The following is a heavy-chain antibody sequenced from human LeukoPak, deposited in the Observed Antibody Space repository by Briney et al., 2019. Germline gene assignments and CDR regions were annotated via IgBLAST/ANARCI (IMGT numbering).Heavy chain of an antibody. J-gene: IGHJ4*02. D-gene: IGHD3-10*01. Sequence: PGGSLRLSCAASGFTFSSYSMNWVRQAPGKGLEWGSSISSSSYIYYADSVKGRFTISRDNAKNSLYLQMNSLRAEDTAVYYCAREDHGSGSYFDYWGQGTLVTVSS. CDR3: AREDHGSGSYFDY. V-gene: IGHV3-21*01. CDR2: ISSSSYI. CDR1: GFTFSSYS.